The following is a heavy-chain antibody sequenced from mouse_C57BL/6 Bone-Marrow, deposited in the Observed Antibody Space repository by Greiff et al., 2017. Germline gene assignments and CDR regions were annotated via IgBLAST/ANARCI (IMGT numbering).Heavy chain of an antibody. D-gene: IGHD2-4*01. V-gene: IGHV1-82*01. Sequence: QVQLQQSGPELVKPGASVKISCKASGYAFSSSWMNWVKQRPGKGLEWIGRIYPGDGDTNYNGKFKGKATLTADKSSSTAYMQLSSLTSEDSAVYFCAREDYDYSAWFAYWGQGTLVTVSA. CDR2: IYPGDGDT. CDR3: AREDYDYSAWFAY. CDR1: GYAFSSSW. J-gene: IGHJ3*01.